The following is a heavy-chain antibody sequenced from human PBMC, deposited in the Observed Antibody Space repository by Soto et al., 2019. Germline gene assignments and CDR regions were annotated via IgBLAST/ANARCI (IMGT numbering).Heavy chain of an antibody. CDR2: IYHSGST. CDR1: GGSISSSNW. V-gene: IGHV4-4*02. J-gene: IGHJ4*02. CDR3: ARVGSSGWTGAAFDY. D-gene: IGHD6-19*01. Sequence: QVQLQESGPGLVKPSETLSLTCAVSGGSISSSNWWSWVRQPPGKGLEWIGEIYHSGSTNYNPSLKSRVTISVDKSKNQFSLKLSSVTAADTAVYYCARVGSSGWTGAAFDYWGQGTLVTVSS.